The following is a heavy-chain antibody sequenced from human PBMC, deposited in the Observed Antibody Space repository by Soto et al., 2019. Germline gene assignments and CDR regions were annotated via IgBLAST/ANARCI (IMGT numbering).Heavy chain of an antibody. Sequence: SLRLSCAASGFTFSSYDMHWVRQATGKGLEWVSAIGTAGDTYYPGSVKGRFTISRENAKNSLYLQMNSLRAGDTAVYYCARGRGYYGPGGNWFDPWGRGTLVTVSS. V-gene: IGHV3-13*01. D-gene: IGHD3-10*01. J-gene: IGHJ5*02. CDR1: GFTFSSYD. CDR2: IGTAGDT. CDR3: ARGRGYYGPGGNWFDP.